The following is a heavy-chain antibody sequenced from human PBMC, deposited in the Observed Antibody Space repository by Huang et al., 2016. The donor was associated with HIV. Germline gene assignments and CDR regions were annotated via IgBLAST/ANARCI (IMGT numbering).Heavy chain of an antibody. V-gene: IGHV5-51*01. CDR1: GSTFNGYW. CDR2: IDPGDSDT. CDR3: ARQGVGDFVVEPTGLGAFDI. J-gene: IGHJ3*02. D-gene: IGHD2-2*01. Sequence: EVQLVQSGAVVKKPGESLTISCKGSGSTFNGYWIGWVRQMPGKGLEWMGVIDPGDSDTTYSPSFQGQVSSSADKSISTAYLQWSGLKASDTAMYYCARQGVGDFVVEPTGLGAFDIWGQGTMVTVSS.